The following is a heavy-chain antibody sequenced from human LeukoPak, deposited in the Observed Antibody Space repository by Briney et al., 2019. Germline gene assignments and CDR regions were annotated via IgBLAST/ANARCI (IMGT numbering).Heavy chain of an antibody. D-gene: IGHD3-10*01. V-gene: IGHV4-34*01. CDR3: ARGSRRYGSASYLSWFDP. J-gene: IGHJ5*02. Sequence: PSETLSLTCAVYGGSFSGYYWSWIRQPPGKGLEWIGEINHSGSTNYNPSLKSRVTISVDTSKNQFSLKLSSVTPADTAVYYCARGSRRYGSASYLSWFDPWGQGTLVTVSS. CDR1: GGSFSGYY. CDR2: INHSGST.